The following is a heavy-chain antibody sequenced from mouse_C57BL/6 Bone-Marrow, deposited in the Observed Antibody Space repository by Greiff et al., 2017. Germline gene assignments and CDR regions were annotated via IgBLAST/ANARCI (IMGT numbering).Heavy chain of an antibody. CDR2: IYPSDSET. CDR3: ARRMYYGSRMDD. Sequence: QVQLQQPGAELVRPGSSVKLSCKASGYTFTSYWMDWVKQRPGQGLEWIGNIYPSDSETHYNQKFKDKATLTVDKSSSTAYMQLSSLTSEDSAVYYCARRMYYGSRMDDWGQGTSVTVSS. J-gene: IGHJ4*01. D-gene: IGHD1-1*01. CDR1: GYTFTSYW. V-gene: IGHV1-61*01.